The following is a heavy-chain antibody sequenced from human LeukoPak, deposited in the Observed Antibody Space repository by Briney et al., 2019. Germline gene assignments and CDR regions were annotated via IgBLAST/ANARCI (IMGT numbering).Heavy chain of an antibody. V-gene: IGHV3-21*01. J-gene: IGHJ4*02. CDR3: ARVSDFWSGYGY. D-gene: IGHD3-3*01. CDR1: GFTFSSYS. Sequence: GGSLRLSCAASGFTFSSYSMNWVRQAPGRGLEWVSSISSSSSYIYYADSVKGRFTISRDNAKNSLYLQMNSLRAEDTAVYYCARVSDFWSGYGYWGQGTLVTVSS. CDR2: ISSSSSYI.